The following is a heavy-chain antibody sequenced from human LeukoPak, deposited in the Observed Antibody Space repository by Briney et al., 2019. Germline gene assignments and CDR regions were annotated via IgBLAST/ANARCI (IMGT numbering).Heavy chain of an antibody. CDR1: GFTFSNYW. J-gene: IGHJ4*02. V-gene: IGHV3-7*01. CDR3: ARDLSEAIQVDY. CDR2: IKQDGSEE. Sequence: GGSLRLSCAASGFTFSNYWMSWVRQAPGKGLEWVANIKQDGSEENYVDSVKGRFTISRDNAKSSVFLQMNSLRVEDTAVYYCARDLSEAIQVDYWGQGTLVTVSS.